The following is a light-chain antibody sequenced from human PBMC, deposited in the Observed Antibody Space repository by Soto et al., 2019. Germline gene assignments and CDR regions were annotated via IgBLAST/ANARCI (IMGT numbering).Light chain of an antibody. Sequence: DIQMTQSPFSLSASVGDRVTIACRASQSISGYLNWYQQKPGKAPKLLIYAGSGLQGGVPSRFSGSGSETDFSLTISSLQPEDFATYYCQQSSSTPWTFGQGTKVEIK. V-gene: IGKV1-39*01. CDR3: QQSSSTPWT. J-gene: IGKJ1*01. CDR1: QSISGY. CDR2: AGS.